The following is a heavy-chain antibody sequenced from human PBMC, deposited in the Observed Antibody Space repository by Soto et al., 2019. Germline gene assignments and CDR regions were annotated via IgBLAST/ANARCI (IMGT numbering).Heavy chain of an antibody. V-gene: IGHV3-21*06. CDR1: GFALSGYS. Sequence: LILSCPASGFALSGYSMNWVRRGPGKGLEWVSSISSGSSYIYYADSVKGRFTISRDNAKNSLYLQMNSLRAEDTAVYYCARDQSSYSSSWFHPADYWGQGTLVTVSS. D-gene: IGHD6-13*01. J-gene: IGHJ4*02. CDR3: ARDQSSYSSSWFHPADY. CDR2: ISSGSSYI.